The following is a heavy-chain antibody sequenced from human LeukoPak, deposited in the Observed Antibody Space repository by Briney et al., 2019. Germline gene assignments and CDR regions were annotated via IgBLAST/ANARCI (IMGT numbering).Heavy chain of an antibody. CDR2: IWPDGRKK. CDR1: GFMFNTYA. J-gene: IGHJ4*02. CDR3: VKEGFYSDSSGFYSRFDS. D-gene: IGHD3-22*01. V-gene: IGHV3-30*02. Sequence: GGSLRLSCAASGFMFNTYAMHWVRQAPGKGLEWVAMIWPDGRKKYYLGSVKGRLAVSRDNYKKTVSLQMNSLRAEDTAVYYCVKEGFYSDSSGFYSRFDSWGQGTVVTVSS.